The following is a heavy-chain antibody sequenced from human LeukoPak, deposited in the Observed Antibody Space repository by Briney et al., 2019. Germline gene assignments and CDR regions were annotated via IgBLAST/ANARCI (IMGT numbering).Heavy chain of an antibody. J-gene: IGHJ4*02. Sequence: ASVKVSCKVSGYTLTELSMHWVRQAPGKGLEWMGGFDPEDGETIYAQKFQGRVTMTEDTSTDTAYMELSSLRSEDTAVYYCATDWGYYDSSGRIRDYWGQGTLVTVSS. CDR2: FDPEDGET. CDR3: ATDWGYYDSSGRIRDY. V-gene: IGHV1-24*01. D-gene: IGHD3-22*01. CDR1: GYTLTELS.